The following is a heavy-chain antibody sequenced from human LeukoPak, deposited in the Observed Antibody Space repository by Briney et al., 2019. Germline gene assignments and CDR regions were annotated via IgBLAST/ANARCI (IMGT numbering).Heavy chain of an antibody. Sequence: GGSLRLSCAASGFTFSSYWMHWVRQPRGKGLVWVSRINSDGSSTSYADSVKGRFTISRGNAKNTLYLQMNSLRAEDTALYYCARDGFGYYYDSSGYYPSEYFQHWGQGTLVTVSS. V-gene: IGHV3-74*01. D-gene: IGHD3-22*01. CDR2: INSDGSST. CDR1: GFTFSSYW. CDR3: ARDGFGYYYDSSGYYPSEYFQH. J-gene: IGHJ1*01.